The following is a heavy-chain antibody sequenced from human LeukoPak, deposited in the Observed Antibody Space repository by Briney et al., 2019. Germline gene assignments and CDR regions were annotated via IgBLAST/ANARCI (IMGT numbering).Heavy chain of an antibody. D-gene: IGHD3-3*01. CDR3: ARGPTYYDFWSGFAMDV. V-gene: IGHV4-59*01. CDR1: GGSISSYY. CDR2: IYYSGST. Sequence: LETLSLTCTVSGGSISSYYWSWIRQPPGQGLEWIWYIYYSGSTNYNPSLKSRVTISVDTSKNQFSLKLSSVTAADTAVYYCARGPTYYDFWSGFAMDVWGQGTTVTVSS. J-gene: IGHJ6*02.